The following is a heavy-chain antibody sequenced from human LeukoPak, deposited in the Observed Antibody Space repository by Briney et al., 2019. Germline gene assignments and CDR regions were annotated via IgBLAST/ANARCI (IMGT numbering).Heavy chain of an antibody. D-gene: IGHD4-11*01. CDR1: GFTLDDYA. J-gene: IGHJ6*02. CDR2: TSWNSGSI. CDR3: AKAYSNYDQFYYYGMDV. V-gene: IGHV3-9*01. Sequence: HAGGSLRLSCAASGFTLDDYAMHWVRQAPGKGLEWVSGTSWNSGSIGYADSVKGRFTISRDNAKNSLYLQMNSLRAEDTALYYCAKAYSNYDQFYYYGMDVWGQGTTVTVSS.